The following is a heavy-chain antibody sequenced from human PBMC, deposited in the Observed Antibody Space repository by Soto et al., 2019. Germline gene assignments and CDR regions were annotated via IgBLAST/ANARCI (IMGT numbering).Heavy chain of an antibody. V-gene: IGHV1-69*12. CDR2: IMPIFGGP. CDR1: GGIFSDFS. D-gene: IGHD6-19*01. Sequence: QVQLVQSGAEVKKPGSSLKVSCKASGGIFSDFSFSWVRQAPGQGLEWMGGIMPIFGGPDYAQRFRGRVTITADEVTRTALMELRGLTSEDTDTYYCASSLRMAGIGNYYYGMDVWGQGTTVTVSS. J-gene: IGHJ6*02. CDR3: ASSLRMAGIGNYYYGMDV.